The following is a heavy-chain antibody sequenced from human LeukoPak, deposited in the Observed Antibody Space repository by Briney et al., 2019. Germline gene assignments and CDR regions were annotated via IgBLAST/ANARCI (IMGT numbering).Heavy chain of an antibody. V-gene: IGHV3-30*02. D-gene: IGHD5-12*01. CDR1: GFVFSDYG. Sequence: GGSLRLSCAASGFVFSDYGMHWVRQAPGKGLEWVAFIRYDGSNEYYPDSAKGRFTISRDNSKNTLYLQMNSLRAEDTAVYSCAREPDSGYHSEGPKYWGPGTLVTVSA. CDR3: AREPDSGYHSEGPKY. CDR2: IRYDGSNE. J-gene: IGHJ4*02.